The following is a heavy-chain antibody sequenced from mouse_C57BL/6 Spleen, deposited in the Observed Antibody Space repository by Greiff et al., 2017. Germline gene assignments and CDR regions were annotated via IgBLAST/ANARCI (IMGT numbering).Heavy chain of an antibody. J-gene: IGHJ3*01. CDR1: GFTFSDYY. V-gene: IGHV5-16*01. Sequence: EVNLVESEGGLVQPGSSMKLSCTASGFTFSDYYMAWVRQVPEKGLEWVANINYDGSSTYYLDSLKSRFIISRDNAKNILYLQMSSLKSEDTATYYCARVGEGSWFAYWGQGTLVTVSA. CDR2: INYDGSST. CDR3: ARVGEGSWFAY.